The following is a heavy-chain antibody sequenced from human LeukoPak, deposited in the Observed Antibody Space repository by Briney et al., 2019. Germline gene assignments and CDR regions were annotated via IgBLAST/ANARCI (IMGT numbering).Heavy chain of an antibody. CDR1: GFTFSSYW. J-gene: IGHJ4*02. CDR2: IKQHGSET. CDR3: ARDYCSGATCYDGY. D-gene: IGHD2-15*01. Sequence: GGSLRLSCAASGFTFSSYWMSWVRQAPGKGLEWVANIKQHGSETYYVDSVSGRFTISGDNAKNSVYLQMNSLRAEDTAVYYCARDYCSGATCYDGYWGQGTLVTVSS. V-gene: IGHV3-7*04.